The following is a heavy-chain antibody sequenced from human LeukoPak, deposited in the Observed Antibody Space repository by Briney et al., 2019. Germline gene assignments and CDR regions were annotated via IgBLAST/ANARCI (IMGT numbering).Heavy chain of an antibody. J-gene: IGHJ4*02. Sequence: ASVKVSCKASGYTFTDYCMHWVRQAPGQGLEWMGWINPNSGGTNYAQKFQGRVTMTRDTPISKAYLELSRLRSDDTAVYYCARGWDTIDYWGQGTLVTVSS. CDR3: ARGWDTIDY. D-gene: IGHD1-26*01. V-gene: IGHV1-2*02. CDR2: INPNSGGT. CDR1: GYTFTDYC.